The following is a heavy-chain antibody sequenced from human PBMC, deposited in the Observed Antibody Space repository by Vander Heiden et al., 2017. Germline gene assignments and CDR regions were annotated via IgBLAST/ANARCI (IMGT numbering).Heavy chain of an antibody. D-gene: IGHD6-19*01. Sequence: AEGLEWMAIINPSGGSTSYAQKFQCRVTMTRDTSTSTVYMELSSLRSEDTAVYYCSRGLYSSGWFTSPDYWGQGTLVTVSS. V-gene: IGHV1-46*01. CDR2: INPSGGST. J-gene: IGHJ4*02. CDR3: SRGLYSSGWFTSPDY.